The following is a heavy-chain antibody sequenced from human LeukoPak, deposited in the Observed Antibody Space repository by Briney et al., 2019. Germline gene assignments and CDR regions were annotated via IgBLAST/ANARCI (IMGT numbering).Heavy chain of an antibody. D-gene: IGHD2-15*01. CDR1: GFTFSSYW. J-gene: IGHJ5*02. CDR3: ARRVPATRWFDP. V-gene: IGHV3-74*01. Sequence: GGSLRLPCAACGFTFSSYWMHGVRQSPEKGLVWVSRIKSDGSTTNYADSVKGRFTISRDNAENTLYLQMNSLRGDDTAVYSCARRVPATRWFDPWGQGTLVTVSS. CDR2: IKSDGSTT.